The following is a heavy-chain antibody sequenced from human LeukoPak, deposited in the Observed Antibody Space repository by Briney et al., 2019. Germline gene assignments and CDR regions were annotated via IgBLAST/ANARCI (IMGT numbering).Heavy chain of an antibody. CDR2: ISNDGGRT. V-gene: IGHV3-23*01. J-gene: IGHJ4*02. CDR3: AREGPGIPSRSTTFDY. Sequence: GGSLRHSCAASGFTFSNNAMSWVRQAPGKGLEWVSAISNDGGRTYYADSVKGRFTISRDNSKNTLYLEMNSLRAEDTAVYFCAREGPGIPSRSTTFDYWGQGTLVTVSS. CDR1: GFTFSNNA. D-gene: IGHD3-16*02.